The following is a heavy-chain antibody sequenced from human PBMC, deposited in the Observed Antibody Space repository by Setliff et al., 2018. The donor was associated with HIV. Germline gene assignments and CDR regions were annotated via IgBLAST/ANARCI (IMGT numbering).Heavy chain of an antibody. CDR2: IIPISGTA. V-gene: IGHV1-69*05. CDR3: ARDFGGYCSSTNCPGLFDP. D-gene: IGHD2-2*01. Sequence: SVKVSCKASGGTFSNYGMSWVRQAPGQGLEWMGGIIPISGTANYAQKFQGRVTITTDESTSTAYMELSGLRSEDTAVYYCARDFGGYCSSTNCPGLFDPWGQGTLVTVSS. CDR1: GGTFSNYG. J-gene: IGHJ5*02.